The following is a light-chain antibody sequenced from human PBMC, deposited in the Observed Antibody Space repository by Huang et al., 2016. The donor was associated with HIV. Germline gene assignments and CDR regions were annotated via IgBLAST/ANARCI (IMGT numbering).Light chain of an antibody. Sequence: IVLTQSPATLSWYPGERVTLSCRASQSVGNYIAWYQTHPGQSPRLLIYDTSNRATGTPVRFSGSGSGTDFALTISNLESEDFAVYYCQQRSSGVTFGGGTKVQVK. V-gene: IGKV3-11*01. CDR1: QSVGNY. CDR2: DTS. J-gene: IGKJ4*01. CDR3: QQRSSGVT.